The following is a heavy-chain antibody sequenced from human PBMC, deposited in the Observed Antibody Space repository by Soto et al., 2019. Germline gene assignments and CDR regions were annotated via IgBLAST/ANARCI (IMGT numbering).Heavy chain of an antibody. CDR2: ISYDGSNK. J-gene: IGHJ3*02. V-gene: IGHV3-30-3*01. Sequence: GGSLRLSCAASGFTFSSYAMHWVRQAPGKGLEWVAVISYDGSNKYYADSVKGRFTISRDNSKNTLYLQMNSLRAEDTAVYYCAREPGTNDFWSGYYYAFDIWGQGTMVTVSS. CDR3: AREPGTNDFWSGYYYAFDI. D-gene: IGHD3-3*01. CDR1: GFTFSSYA.